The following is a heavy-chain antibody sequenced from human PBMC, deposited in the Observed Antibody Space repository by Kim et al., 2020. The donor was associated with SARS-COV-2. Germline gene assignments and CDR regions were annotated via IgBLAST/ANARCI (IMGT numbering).Heavy chain of an antibody. J-gene: IGHJ3*02. V-gene: IGHV3-21*01. D-gene: IGHD3-10*01. CDR2: ISSSSSYI. Sequence: GGSLRLSCAASGFTFSSYSMNWVSQAPGKGLEWVSSISSSSSYIYYADSVKGRFTISRDNAKNSLYLQMNSLRAEDTAVYYCARDGGLWFGESADAFDIWGQGTMVTVSS. CDR3: ARDGGLWFGESADAFDI. CDR1: GFTFSSYS.